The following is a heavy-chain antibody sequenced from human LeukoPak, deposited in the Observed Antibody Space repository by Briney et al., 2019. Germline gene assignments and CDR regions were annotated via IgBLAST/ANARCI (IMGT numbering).Heavy chain of an antibody. CDR3: AKGPYALNPYAFDI. CDR1: GFTFSSYG. Sequence: PGGSLRLSCAASGFTFSSYGMHWVRQAPGKGLEWVAVIWYDGSNKYYADSVKGRFTISRDNSKNTLYLQMNSLRAEDTAVYYCAKGPYALNPYAFDIWGQGTMVTVSS. CDR2: IWYDGSNK. D-gene: IGHD3-9*01. V-gene: IGHV3-33*03. J-gene: IGHJ3*02.